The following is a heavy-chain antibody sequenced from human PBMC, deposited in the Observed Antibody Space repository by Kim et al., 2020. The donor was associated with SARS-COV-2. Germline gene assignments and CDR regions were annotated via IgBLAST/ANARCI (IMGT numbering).Heavy chain of an antibody. J-gene: IGHJ4*02. Sequence: ASVKVSCKASGYTFSNYDINWVRQVPGQGLEWVGWISASSGNTNSAQRLQGRVTMTTDTSTSTAYLELGSLRSDDTAIYYCARDVYPTSSSYYYDFEYWGQGTLVTVSS. CDR3: ARDVYPTSSSYYYDFEY. D-gene: IGHD3-22*01. CDR1: GYTFSNYD. CDR2: ISASSGNT. V-gene: IGHV1-18*01.